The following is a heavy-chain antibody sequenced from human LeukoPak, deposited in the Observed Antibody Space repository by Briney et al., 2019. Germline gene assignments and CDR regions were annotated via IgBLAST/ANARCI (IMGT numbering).Heavy chain of an antibody. Sequence: SETLSLTCAVYGGSFSGYYWSWIRQPPGKGLEWIGEINHSGSTNYNPSLKSRVTISGDTSKSQFSLKLSSVTAADTAVYYCARVGWYGGLTEFDYWGQGTLVTVSS. J-gene: IGHJ4*02. CDR2: INHSGST. V-gene: IGHV4-34*01. CDR1: GGSFSGYY. D-gene: IGHD3-10*01. CDR3: ARVGWYGGLTEFDY.